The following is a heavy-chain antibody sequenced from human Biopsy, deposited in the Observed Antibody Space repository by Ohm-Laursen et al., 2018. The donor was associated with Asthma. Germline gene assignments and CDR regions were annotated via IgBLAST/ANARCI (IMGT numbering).Heavy chain of an antibody. J-gene: IGHJ5*02. Sequence: SSVKVSCKASGYTFSNYATSWVRQAPGQGLEWMGWISGYNGDTKFAQNVKGRLSLTTDTSTSTAYMELRSLTSDDTAVYYCARDKVVVVPGSKGPTDWFDPWGQGTLVTVSS. CDR2: ISGYNGDT. CDR1: GYTFSNYA. D-gene: IGHD2-15*01. CDR3: ARDKVVVVPGSKGPTDWFDP. V-gene: IGHV1-18*04.